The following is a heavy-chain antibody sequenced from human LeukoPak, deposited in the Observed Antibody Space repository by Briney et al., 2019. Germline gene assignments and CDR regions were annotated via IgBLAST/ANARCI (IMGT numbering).Heavy chain of an antibody. V-gene: IGHV4-59*01. Sequence: SETLSLTCTVSGGSISSYYWSWIRQPPGKGLEWIGYIYYSGSTNYNPSLKSRVTISVDTSKNQFSLKLSSVTAADTAVYYCARYYYGSGSYLDPWGQGTLVTVSS. CDR1: GGSISSYY. J-gene: IGHJ5*02. D-gene: IGHD3-10*01. CDR3: ARYYYGSGSYLDP. CDR2: IYYSGST.